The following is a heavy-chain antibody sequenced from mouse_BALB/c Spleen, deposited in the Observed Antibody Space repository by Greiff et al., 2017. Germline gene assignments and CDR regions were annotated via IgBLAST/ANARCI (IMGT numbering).Heavy chain of an antibody. Sequence: DVMLVESGGGLVKPGGSLKLSCAASGFTFSSYAMSWVRQTPEKRLEWVASISSGGSTYYPDSVKGRFTISRDNARNILYLQMSSLRSEDTAMYYCARWGNYDYAMDYWGQGTSVTVSS. CDR2: ISSGGST. CDR3: ARWGNYDYAMDY. D-gene: IGHD2-1*01. J-gene: IGHJ4*01. CDR1: GFTFSSYA. V-gene: IGHV5-6-5*01.